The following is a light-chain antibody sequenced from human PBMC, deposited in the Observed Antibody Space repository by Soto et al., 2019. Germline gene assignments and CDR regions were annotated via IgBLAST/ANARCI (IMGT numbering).Light chain of an antibody. CDR1: QSVLYSSNNKNY. Sequence: DIVMTQSPDSLAVSLGERATINCKSSQSVLYSSNNKNYLAWYQQKPGQSPKLLIYWASTRESGVPDRFSGSGSGTDFTLTVSSLQAADVAVYYCQQFHSTPKTFGQGTKVEIK. CDR2: WAS. V-gene: IGKV4-1*01. CDR3: QQFHSTPKT. J-gene: IGKJ1*01.